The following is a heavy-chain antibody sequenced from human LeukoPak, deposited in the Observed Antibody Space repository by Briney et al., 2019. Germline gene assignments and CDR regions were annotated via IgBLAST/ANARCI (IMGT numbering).Heavy chain of an antibody. V-gene: IGHV1-46*01. Sequence: GASMKVSCKASGYTFTNYHMHWVRQAPGQGLEWMGIINPSGGSTNYAQKFQGRVTMTRDMSTNTVYMQLSSLRSEDTAVYYCAREAVTISALVRTQTTKRPHRFDPWGQGTLVTVSS. CDR1: GYTFTNYH. CDR3: AREAVTISALVRTQTTKRPHRFDP. J-gene: IGHJ5*02. CDR2: INPSGGST. D-gene: IGHD3-3*01.